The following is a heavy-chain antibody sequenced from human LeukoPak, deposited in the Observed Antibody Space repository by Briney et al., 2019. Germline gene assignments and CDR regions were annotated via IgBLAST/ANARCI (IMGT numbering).Heavy chain of an antibody. J-gene: IGHJ4*02. V-gene: IGHV3-23*01. CDR2: ISGSGSTT. CDR1: GFTFSSYA. CDR3: ARESIVGATWGTDY. D-gene: IGHD1-26*01. Sequence: GGSLRLSCAASGFTFSSYAMNWVRQAPGKGLEWVSAISGSGSTTYYADSVKGRFTISRDNAKNSLYPQMNSLRAEDTAVYYCARESIVGATWGTDYWGQGTLVTVSS.